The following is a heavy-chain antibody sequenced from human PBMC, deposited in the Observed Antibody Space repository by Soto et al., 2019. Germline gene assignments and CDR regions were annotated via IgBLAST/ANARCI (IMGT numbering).Heavy chain of an antibody. J-gene: IGHJ5*02. CDR3: ARHLAVSGTFNWFDP. D-gene: IGHD6-13*01. V-gene: IGHV4-61*08. Sequence: SETLYLTCTVSGGSVRGGDCYWSWIRQPPGKGLEWIGNIYYSGTIDYSPSLKSRVNISVDASKNQFSLKLSSVTAADTAVYYCARHLAVSGTFNWFDPRGQGTLVTVSS. CDR2: IYYSGTI. CDR1: GGSVRGGDCY.